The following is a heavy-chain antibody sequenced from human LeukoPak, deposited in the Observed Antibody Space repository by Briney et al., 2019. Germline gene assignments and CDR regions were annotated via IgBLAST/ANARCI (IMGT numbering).Heavy chain of an antibody. CDR3: ARGRIAARGHDAFDI. Sequence: GGSLRLSCAASGFTFSSYWMSWVSQAPGKGLEWVANIKQDGSEKYYVDSVKGRFTISRDNAKNSLYLQMNSLRAEDTAVYYCARGRIAARGHDAFDIWGQGTMVTVSS. D-gene: IGHD6-6*01. V-gene: IGHV3-7*01. J-gene: IGHJ3*02. CDR1: GFTFSSYW. CDR2: IKQDGSEK.